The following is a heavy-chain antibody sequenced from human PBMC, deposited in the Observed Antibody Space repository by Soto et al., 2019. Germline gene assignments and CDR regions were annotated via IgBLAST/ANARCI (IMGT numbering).Heavy chain of an antibody. CDR1: GYTFTSYA. D-gene: IGHD6-19*01. J-gene: IGHJ4*02. V-gene: IGHV1-3*01. Sequence: ASVKVSCKASGYTFTSYAIHWVRQAPGQRLEWMGWINAGNGNTKFSQKFQHRVTITTDTSASTDYMELSSLRPEDTAVYYCARDGAVAGDSNFDYWGQGPLVTVYS. CDR3: ARDGAVAGDSNFDY. CDR2: INAGNGNT.